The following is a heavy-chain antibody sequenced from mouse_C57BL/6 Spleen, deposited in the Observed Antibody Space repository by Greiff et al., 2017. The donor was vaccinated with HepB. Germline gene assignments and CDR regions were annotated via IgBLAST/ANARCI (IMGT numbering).Heavy chain of an antibody. V-gene: IGHV1-82*01. CDR3: AREGFYSYDMDY. J-gene: IGHJ4*01. CDR2: IYPGDGDT. Sequence: QVQLQQSGPELVKPGASVKISCKASGYAFSSYWMNWVKQRPGQGLEWIGRIYPGDGDTNYNGKFKGKATLTADKSSSTAYMQLSSLTSEDSAVYFCAREGFYSYDMDYWGQGTSVTVSS. CDR1: GYAFSSYW.